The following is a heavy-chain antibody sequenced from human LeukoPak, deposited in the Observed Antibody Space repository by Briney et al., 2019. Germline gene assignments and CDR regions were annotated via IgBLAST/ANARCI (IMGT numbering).Heavy chain of an antibody. D-gene: IGHD2-2*01. J-gene: IGHJ4*02. CDR1: GFTFSSYA. Sequence: GGSLRLSCAASGFTFSSYAMSWVRQAPGKGLEWVSAISGSGGSTYYADSVKGRFTISRDNSKNTLYLQMNSLRAEDTAVYYCARVSTAGLSKINNFDYWGQGTLVTVSS. V-gene: IGHV3-23*01. CDR3: ARVSTAGLSKINNFDY. CDR2: ISGSGGST.